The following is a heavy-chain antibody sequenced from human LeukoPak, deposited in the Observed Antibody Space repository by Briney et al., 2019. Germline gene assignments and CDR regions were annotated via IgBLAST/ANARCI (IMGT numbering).Heavy chain of an antibody. CDR1: GGSISSSSYY. CDR2: IYYSGST. CDR3: AYIAARRYLAFDY. Sequence: SETLSLTCTVSGGSISSSSYYWGWIRQPPGKGLEWIGSIYYSGSTYYNPSLKSRVTISVDTSKNQFSLKLSSVTAADTAVYYCAYIAARRYLAFDYWGQGTLVTVSS. J-gene: IGHJ4*02. D-gene: IGHD6-6*01. V-gene: IGHV4-39*01.